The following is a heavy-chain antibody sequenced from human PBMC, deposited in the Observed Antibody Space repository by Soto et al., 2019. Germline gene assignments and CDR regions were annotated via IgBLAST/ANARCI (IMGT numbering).Heavy chain of an antibody. CDR3: VKAFGSSGYRHYFDY. J-gene: IGHJ4*02. Sequence: GGSLRLSCAASGFTFTNHCMSWVRQAPGKGLEWVSSASGGGGGTYYADSVKGRFTISRDNSKNTLYLQMNSLRVEDTAVYYCVKAFGSSGYRHYFDYWGQGTPVTVSS. D-gene: IGHD3-22*01. CDR1: GFTFTNHC. CDR2: ASGGGGGT. V-gene: IGHV3-23*01.